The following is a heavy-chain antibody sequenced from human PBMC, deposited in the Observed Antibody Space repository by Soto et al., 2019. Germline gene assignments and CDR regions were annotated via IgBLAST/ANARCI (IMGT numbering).Heavy chain of an antibody. J-gene: IGHJ4*02. V-gene: IGHV3-33*01. CDR2: IWYDGSNK. CDR3: ARKVGATTDY. D-gene: IGHD1-26*01. CDR1: GFTFSSYG. Sequence: QVQLGESGGGVVQPGRSLRLSCAASGFTFSSYGMHWVRQAPGKGLEWVAVIWYDGSNKYYADSVKGRFTISRDNSKNTLYLQMNSLRAEDTAVYYCARKVGATTDYWGQGTLVTVSS.